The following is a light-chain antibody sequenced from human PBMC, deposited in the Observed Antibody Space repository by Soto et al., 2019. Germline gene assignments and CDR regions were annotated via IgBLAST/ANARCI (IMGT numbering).Light chain of an antibody. CDR3: CSYAGSYTWV. V-gene: IGLV2-11*01. J-gene: IGLJ3*02. Sequence: QSAMTQPRSVSGSPGQSVTISCTGTSSDFGDYNYVSWYQQHPGKAPKLLIYAVNMRPSGVPDRFSGSKSGNTASLTTSGLQAEDEADYSCCSYAGSYTWVFGGGTKLTVL. CDR2: AVN. CDR1: SSDFGDYNY.